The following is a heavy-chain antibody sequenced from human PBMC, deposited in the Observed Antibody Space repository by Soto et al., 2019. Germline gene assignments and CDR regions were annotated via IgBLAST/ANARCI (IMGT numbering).Heavy chain of an antibody. V-gene: IGHV3-7*01. CDR3: ARDLRSSGWYVSSYYYYYGMDV. D-gene: IGHD6-19*01. CDR1: GFTFSSYW. J-gene: IGHJ6*02. Sequence: GSLRLSCAASGFTFSSYWMSWVRQAPGKGLEWVANIKQDGSEKYYVDSVKGRFTISRDNAKNSLYLQMNSLRAEDTAVYYCARDLRSSGWYVSSYYYYYGMDVWGQGTTVTVSS. CDR2: IKQDGSEK.